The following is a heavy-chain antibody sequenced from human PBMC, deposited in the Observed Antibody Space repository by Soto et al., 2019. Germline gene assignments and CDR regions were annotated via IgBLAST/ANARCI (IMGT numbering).Heavy chain of an antibody. Sequence: PSETLSLTCTVSGVSITSYFWSWIRQTPGKGLGWIGSISFSGATYSNPSLKGRAALSVDTSENHLSLTLNSVTSADTAVYYCARVKLAGRGGFDYWGLGTLVTVSS. V-gene: IGHV4-59*01. J-gene: IGHJ4*02. CDR2: ISFSGAT. D-gene: IGHD2-15*01. CDR1: GVSITSYF. CDR3: ARVKLAGRGGFDY.